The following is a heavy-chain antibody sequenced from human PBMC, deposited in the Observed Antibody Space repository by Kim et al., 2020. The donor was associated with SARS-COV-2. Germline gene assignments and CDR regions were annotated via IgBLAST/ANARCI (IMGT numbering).Heavy chain of an antibody. Sequence: PSLKSRVTISVDMSKNQFSLKLSSVTAADTAVYYCARRRVAATTTYNWLDPWGQGTLVTVSS. D-gene: IGHD2-15*01. V-gene: IGHV4-59*08. J-gene: IGHJ5*02. CDR3: ARRRVAATTTYNWLDP.